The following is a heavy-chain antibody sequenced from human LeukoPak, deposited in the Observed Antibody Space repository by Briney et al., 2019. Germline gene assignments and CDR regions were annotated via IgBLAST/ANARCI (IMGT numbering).Heavy chain of an antibody. Sequence: ASVTVSCKASGYTFTSYGISWVRQAPGQGLEWMGWISAYNGNTNYAQKLQGRVTMTTDTSTSTAYRELRSLRSDDTAVYYCARDNGGHYYSSGCDYWGQGTLVTVSS. J-gene: IGHJ4*02. CDR3: ARDNGGHYYSSGCDY. CDR2: ISAYNGNT. V-gene: IGHV1-18*04. CDR1: GYTFTSYG. D-gene: IGHD3-10*01.